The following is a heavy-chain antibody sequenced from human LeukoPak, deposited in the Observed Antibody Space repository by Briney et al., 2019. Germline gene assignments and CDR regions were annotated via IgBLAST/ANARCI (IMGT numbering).Heavy chain of an antibody. CDR2: INGGGTTT. CDR3: VNRWATGGSGGFLDP. D-gene: IGHD3-10*01. J-gene: IGHJ5*02. V-gene: IGHV3-23*03. CDR1: GFTFSNYA. Sequence: GGSLRLSCEASGFTFSNYAMSWVRQAPGRGLEWVSSINGGGTTTYYADSVKGRFTISRDSSKSTLSLQMNSLRVEDTAIYYCVNRWATGGSGGFLDPWGQGTLVTVSS.